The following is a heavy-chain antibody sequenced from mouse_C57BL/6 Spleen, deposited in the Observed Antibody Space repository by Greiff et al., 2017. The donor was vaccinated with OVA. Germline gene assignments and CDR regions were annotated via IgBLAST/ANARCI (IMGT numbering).Heavy chain of an antibody. V-gene: IGHV1-15*01. Sequence: VQLQQSGAELVRPGASVTLSCKASGYTFTDYEMHWVKQTPVHGLEWIGAIDPETGGTAYNQKFKGKAILTADKSSSTAYMELRSLTSEDSAVYYCTRFDYDAWFAYWGKGTLVTVSA. CDR1: GYTFTDYE. CDR2: IDPETGGT. J-gene: IGHJ3*01. D-gene: IGHD2-4*01. CDR3: TRFDYDAWFAY.